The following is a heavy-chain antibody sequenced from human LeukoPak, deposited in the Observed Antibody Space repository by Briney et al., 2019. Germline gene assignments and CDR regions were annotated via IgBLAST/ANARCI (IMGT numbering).Heavy chain of an antibody. CDR3: AKDGRYCSSTSCYMGAYFDY. Sequence: PSETLSLTRTVSGGSISSYYWSWIRQPPGKGLEWIGYIYYSGSTNYNPSLKSRVTISVDTSKNQFSLKLSSVTAADTAVYYCAKDGRYCSSTSCYMGAYFDYWGQGTLVTVSS. J-gene: IGHJ4*02. D-gene: IGHD2-2*02. CDR2: IYYSGST. V-gene: IGHV4-59*12. CDR1: GGSISSYY.